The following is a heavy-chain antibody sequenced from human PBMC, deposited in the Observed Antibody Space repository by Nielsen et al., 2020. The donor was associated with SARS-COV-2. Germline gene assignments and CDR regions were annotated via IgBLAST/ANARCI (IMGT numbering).Heavy chain of an antibody. CDR1: GFSFSDSG. CDR3: ATSRFPRYSSSWGGPFDY. V-gene: IGHV3-23*01. CDR2: ISGSGGST. J-gene: IGHJ4*02. D-gene: IGHD6-13*01. Sequence: GGSLRLSCAASGFSFSDSGMHWVRQAPGKGLEWVSAISGSGGSTYYADSVKGRFTISRDNSKNTLYLQMNSLRAEDTAVYYCATSRFPRYSSSWGGPFDYWGQGTLVTVSS.